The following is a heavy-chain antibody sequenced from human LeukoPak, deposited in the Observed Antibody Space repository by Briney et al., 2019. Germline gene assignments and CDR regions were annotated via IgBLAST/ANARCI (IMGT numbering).Heavy chain of an antibody. CDR3: ARGRGYSYGYFDY. J-gene: IGHJ4*02. CDR2: ISSSGDRT. CDR1: GFTFSSHA. D-gene: IGHD5-18*01. V-gene: IGHV3-64*02. Sequence: GGSLRLSCAASGFTFSSHAMHWVRQAPGKGLEYISAISSSGDRTNYVDSVKGRFTISRDNFKNTLYLQMGSVRAEDMAVYYCARGRGYSYGYFDYWGQGTLVTVSS.